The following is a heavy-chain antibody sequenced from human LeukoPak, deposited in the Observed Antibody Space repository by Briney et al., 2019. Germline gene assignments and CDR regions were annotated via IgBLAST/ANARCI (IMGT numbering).Heavy chain of an antibody. CDR2: ISYGGSNT. D-gene: IGHD3-22*01. CDR3: AKDGYHDTRPDY. Sequence: GGSLRLSCAASGFTFSGYGMHWVRQAPGKGLEWVALISYGGSNTYYADSVKGRFTISRDNSKNTLYLQMNSLRAEDTAVYYCAKDGYHDTRPDYWGQGTLVTVSS. V-gene: IGHV3-30*18. J-gene: IGHJ4*02. CDR1: GFTFSGYG.